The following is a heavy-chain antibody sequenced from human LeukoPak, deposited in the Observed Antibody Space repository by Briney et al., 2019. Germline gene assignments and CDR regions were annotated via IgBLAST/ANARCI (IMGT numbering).Heavy chain of an antibody. CDR2: ISGSGGST. J-gene: IGHJ4*02. V-gene: IGHV3-23*01. CDR1: GFTFSSYG. CDR3: AKGGRAYYYDSSGHDY. D-gene: IGHD3-22*01. Sequence: PGGTLRLSCAASGFTFSSYGMSWVRQAPGKGLEWVSAISGSGGSTYYADSVKGRFTISRDNSKNTLYLQMNSLRAEDTAVYYCAKGGRAYYYDSSGHDYWGKGNLVTVFS.